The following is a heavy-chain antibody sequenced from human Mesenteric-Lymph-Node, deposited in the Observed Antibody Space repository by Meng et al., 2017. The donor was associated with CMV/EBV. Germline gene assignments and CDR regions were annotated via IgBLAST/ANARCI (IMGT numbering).Heavy chain of an antibody. CDR1: GFTFSSYG. V-gene: IGHV3-23*01. CDR2: ISGGDGST. Sequence: GESLKISCASSGFTFSSYGMSWVRQAPGKGLEWVSAISGGDGSTYNTDSVKGRFTISRDDSKNTLYLQMNSLRAEDTAVYYCSKDSFPGTGTSPYYFDVWGQGTLVTVSS. J-gene: IGHJ4*02. D-gene: IGHD1-7*01. CDR3: SKDSFPGTGTSPYYFDV.